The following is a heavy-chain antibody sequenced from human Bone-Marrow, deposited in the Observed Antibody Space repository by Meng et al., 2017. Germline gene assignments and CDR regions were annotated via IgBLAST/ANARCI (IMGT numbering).Heavy chain of an antibody. D-gene: IGHD3-22*01. CDR1: GGTFSSYA. CDR2: IIPIFGTA. Sequence: QVRRWQLGAEVKKPGSSVKFSCKASGGTFSSYAISWVRQAPGQGLEWMGGIIPIFGTANYAQKFQGRVTITADKSTSTAYMELSSLRSEDTAVYYCAREGAYGSGYTPWGQGTLVTVSS. V-gene: IGHV1-69*06. J-gene: IGHJ5*02. CDR3: AREGAYGSGYTP.